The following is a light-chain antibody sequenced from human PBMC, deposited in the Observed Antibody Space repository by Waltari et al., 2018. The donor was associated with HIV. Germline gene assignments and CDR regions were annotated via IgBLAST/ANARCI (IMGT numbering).Light chain of an antibody. V-gene: IGLV1-47*01. CDR2: RNN. CDR1: SSNIGNSY. Sequence: QSVLTQPPSAYATPGQRVTISCSCSSSNIGNSYVSWYQHLPGATPKVSIFRNNRRLSGVPDRFPGSKSGTSASLAISGLRSEDEADYYCATWDDSLSGVVFGGGTKLTVL. J-gene: IGLJ2*01. CDR3: ATWDDSLSGVV.